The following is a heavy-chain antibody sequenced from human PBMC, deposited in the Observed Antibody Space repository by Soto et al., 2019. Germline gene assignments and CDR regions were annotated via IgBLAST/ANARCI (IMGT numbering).Heavy chain of an antibody. CDR2: IGTAGDT. Sequence: GGSLRLSCAASGFTFSSYDMHWVRQATGKGLEWVSAIGTAGDTYYPGSVKGRFTISRENAKDSLYLQMNSLRAGDTAVYYCARDRFSSGWAEIDYSGQGTLVTVST. D-gene: IGHD6-19*01. CDR1: GFTFSSYD. V-gene: IGHV3-13*01. CDR3: ARDRFSSGWAEIDY. J-gene: IGHJ4*02.